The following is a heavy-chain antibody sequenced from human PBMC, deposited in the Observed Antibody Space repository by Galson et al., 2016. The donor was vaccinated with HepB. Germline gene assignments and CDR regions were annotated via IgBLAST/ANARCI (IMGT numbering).Heavy chain of an antibody. CDR2: TSGYNGNK. J-gene: IGHJ1*01. CDR1: GYTFTSYG. CDR3: ATGGRGTAIPPFQR. V-gene: IGHV1-18*04. D-gene: IGHD2-21*02. Sequence: SVKVSCKASGYTFTSYGISWVRQAPGQGLEWMGWTSGYNGNKNYAQKLQGRVTMTTDTSTSTAYMELRSLRSDDTAVYYCATGGRGTAIPPFQRWGQGTLVTVSS.